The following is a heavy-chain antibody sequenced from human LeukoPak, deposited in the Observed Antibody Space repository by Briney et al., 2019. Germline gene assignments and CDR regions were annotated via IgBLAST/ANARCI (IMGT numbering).Heavy chain of an antibody. J-gene: IGHJ4*02. V-gene: IGHV4-38-2*01. CDR3: ARSRDGYISTFDY. CDR1: GYSISSGYY. CDR2: IYYRGNT. D-gene: IGHD5-24*01. Sequence: PSETLSLTCAVSGYSISSGYYWGWIRQPPGKGLEWIGSIYYRGNTYYNPSLKSRVTISVDTSKNQFSLKLSSVTAADTAVYYCARSRDGYISTFDYWGQGTLVTVSS.